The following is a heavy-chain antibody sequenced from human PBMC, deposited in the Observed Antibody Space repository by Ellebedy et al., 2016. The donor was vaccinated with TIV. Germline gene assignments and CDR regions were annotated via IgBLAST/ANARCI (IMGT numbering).Heavy chain of an antibody. J-gene: IGHJ4*02. V-gene: IGHV1-8*01. CDR3: ARFGLYQLAFDY. D-gene: IGHD2-2*01. CDR1: GYTFTTYD. CDR2: MNPNSGNT. Sequence: ASVKVSCXASGYTFTTYDINWVRQATGQGLEWMGWMNPNSGNTGYAQKFQGRVTMTRNTSISTAYMELSSLRSEDTAVYYCARFGLYQLAFDYWGQGTLVTVSS.